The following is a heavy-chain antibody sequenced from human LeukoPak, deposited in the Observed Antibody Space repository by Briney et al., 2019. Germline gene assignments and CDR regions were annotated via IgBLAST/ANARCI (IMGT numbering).Heavy chain of an antibody. Sequence: PGGSLRLSCAASGFTFSSYAMSWVRQAPGKGLEWVSAITGSGGSTYYADSVKGRFTISRDNSKNTLYLQMNSLRAEDTAVYYCAKDIEEWLVKGGGCFDYWGQGTLVTVPS. D-gene: IGHD6-19*01. V-gene: IGHV3-23*01. CDR2: ITGSGGST. CDR3: AKDIEEWLVKGGGCFDY. J-gene: IGHJ4*02. CDR1: GFTFSSYA.